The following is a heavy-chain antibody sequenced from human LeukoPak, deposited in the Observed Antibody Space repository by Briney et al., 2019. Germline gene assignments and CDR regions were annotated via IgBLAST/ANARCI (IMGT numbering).Heavy chain of an antibody. CDR3: ARELLLWFGELSFAFDI. D-gene: IGHD3-10*01. Sequence: SGGSLRLSCAASGFTFSSYSMNWVRQAPGKGLEWVSYISGSSSTIYYADSVKGRFTISRDNAKNSLYLQMNSLRAEDTAVYYCARELLLWFGELSFAFDIWGQGTMVTVSS. V-gene: IGHV3-48*04. CDR2: ISGSSSTI. J-gene: IGHJ3*02. CDR1: GFTFSSYS.